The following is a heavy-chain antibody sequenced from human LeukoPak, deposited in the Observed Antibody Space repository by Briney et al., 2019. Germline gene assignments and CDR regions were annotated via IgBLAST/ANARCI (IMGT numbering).Heavy chain of an antibody. CDR2: INSDGSST. D-gene: IGHD6-25*01. V-gene: IGHV3-74*01. Sequence: GGSLGLSCAASGFTFSTYWMHWVRQAPGKGLVWVSRINSDGSSTSYADSVKGRFTISRDNAKTTLYLQMHSLRAEDTAVYYCAREMYGSGTIDYWGQGTLVTVSS. CDR1: GFTFSTYW. J-gene: IGHJ4*02. CDR3: AREMYGSGTIDY.